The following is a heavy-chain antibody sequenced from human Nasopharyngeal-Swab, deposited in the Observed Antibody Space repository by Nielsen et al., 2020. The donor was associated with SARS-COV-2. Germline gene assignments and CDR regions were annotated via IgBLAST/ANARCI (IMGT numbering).Heavy chain of an antibody. CDR2: INSDGSST. J-gene: IGHJ2*01. CDR3: ARESSPHWYFDL. CDR1: GFTFSSYW. D-gene: IGHD6-13*01. V-gene: IGHV3-74*01. Sequence: GESLKISCAASGFTFSSYWMHWVRQAPGKGLVWVSRINSDGSSTSYADSVKGRFTISRDNAKNSLYLQMNSLRAEDTAVYYCARESSPHWYFDLWGRGTLVTVSS.